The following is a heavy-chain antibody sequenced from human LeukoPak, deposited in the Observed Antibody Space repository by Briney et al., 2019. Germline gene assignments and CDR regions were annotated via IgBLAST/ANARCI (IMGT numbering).Heavy chain of an antibody. CDR1: GYTFTSYY. V-gene: IGHV1-46*01. CDR2: INPSGGST. D-gene: IGHD2-21*02. CDR3: ARAGSDYCGGDCPKFDY. J-gene: IGHJ4*02. Sequence: ASVKVSCKASGYTFTSYYMHWVRQAPGQGLEWMGIINPSGGSTSYAQKLQGRVTMTRDTSTSTVYMELSSLRSEDTAVYYCARAGSDYCGGDCPKFDYWGQGTLVTVSS.